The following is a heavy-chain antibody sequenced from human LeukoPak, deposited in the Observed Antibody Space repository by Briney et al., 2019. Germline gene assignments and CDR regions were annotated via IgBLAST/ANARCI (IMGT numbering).Heavy chain of an antibody. J-gene: IGHJ4*02. CDR3: ARDYYDSSGYYNDY. V-gene: IGHV1-69*05. Sequence: SVKVSCKASGGTFSSYAISWVRQAPGQGLEWMGRIIPIFGTVNYAQKFQGRVTITTDESTSTAYMELSSLRSEDTAVYYCARDYYDSSGYYNDYWGQGTLVTVSS. D-gene: IGHD3-22*01. CDR2: IIPIFGTV. CDR1: GGTFSSYA.